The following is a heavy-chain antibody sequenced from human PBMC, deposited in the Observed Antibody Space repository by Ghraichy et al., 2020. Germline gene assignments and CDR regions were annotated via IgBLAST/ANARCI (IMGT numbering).Heavy chain of an antibody. Sequence: GGSLRLSCAASAFAFSSYSMNWVRQAPGEGLEWVSSISSSSTYIYYADSVKGRFTISRDNAKNSLYLQMNSLRAEDTVVYYCARGIFFYQPAREFVMDVWGQGTTATVSS. CDR3: ARGIFFYQPAREFVMDV. D-gene: IGHD2-2*01. V-gene: IGHV3-21*01. CDR2: ISSSSTYI. J-gene: IGHJ6*02. CDR1: AFAFSSYS.